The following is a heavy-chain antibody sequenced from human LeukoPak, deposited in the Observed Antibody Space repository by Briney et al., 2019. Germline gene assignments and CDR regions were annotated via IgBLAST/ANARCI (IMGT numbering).Heavy chain of an antibody. CDR3: ARDMGYSYGNDAFDI. V-gene: IGHV3-53*01. J-gene: IGHJ3*02. CDR2: IYSGGST. Sequence: GGSLRLSCAASGFTVSSNYMSWVRQAPGKGLEWVSVIYSGGSTYYADSVKGRFTISRDNSKNTLYLQMNSLGAEDTAVYYCARDMGYSYGNDAFDIWGQGTMVTVSS. CDR1: GFTVSSNY. D-gene: IGHD5-18*01.